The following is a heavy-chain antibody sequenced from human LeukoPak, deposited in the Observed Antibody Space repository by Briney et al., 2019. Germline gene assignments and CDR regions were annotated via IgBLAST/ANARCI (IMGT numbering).Heavy chain of an antibody. CDR3: SRELTWSDP. Sequence: GTLRLSCEVSGFTFSDYAMNWVRQAPGKGLEWVSSISSSSSHIYYADSMKGRFTVTGDNAKNSLYLQMNSLIAEDTAVYYCSRELTWSDPWSQGTLVTVSA. D-gene: IGHD4/OR15-4a*01. CDR2: ISSSSSHI. CDR1: GFTFSDYA. J-gene: IGHJ5*02. V-gene: IGHV3-21*01.